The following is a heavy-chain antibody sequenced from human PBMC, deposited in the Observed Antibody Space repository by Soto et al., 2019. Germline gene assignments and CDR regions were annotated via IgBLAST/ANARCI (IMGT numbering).Heavy chain of an antibody. J-gene: IGHJ4*02. V-gene: IGHV4-30-4*01. CDR3: AREVVPAAIFDY. D-gene: IGHD2-2*01. CDR1: GGSISSVDYY. CDR2: IYYSGST. Sequence: LXLTCTVSGGSISSVDYYWSWIRQPPGKGLEWIGYIYYSGSTYYNPSLKSRVTITVDTSKNQFSLKLSSVTAADTAVYYCAREVVPAAIFDYWGQGTLVTGSS.